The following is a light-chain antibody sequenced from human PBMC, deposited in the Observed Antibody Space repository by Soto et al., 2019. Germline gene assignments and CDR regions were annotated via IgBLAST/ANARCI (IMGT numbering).Light chain of an antibody. J-gene: IGKJ4*01. V-gene: IGKV3-15*01. CDR3: QQYNNWPRTT. CDR1: QSVSSN. CDR2: GAS. Sequence: EIVMTQSPATLSVSPGERATLSCRASQSVSSNLAWYQQKPGQAPRLLIYGASTRATGIPARFSGSGSGTEFTLTLSSLQSEDFAVYYCQQYNNWPRTTFGGGTKVEIK.